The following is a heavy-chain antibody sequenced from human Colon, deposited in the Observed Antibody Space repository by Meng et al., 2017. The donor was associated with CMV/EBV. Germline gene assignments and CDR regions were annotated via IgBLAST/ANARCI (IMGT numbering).Heavy chain of an antibody. CDR3: AREGTARYQLDPNVYGMDV. Sequence: GESLKISCAASGFTFSDYYMSWIRQAPGKGLEWVSYISSSGSTIYYADSVKGRFTISRDNAKNSLYLQMNSLRAEDTAVYYCAREGTARYQLDPNVYGMDVWGQGTTVTVSS. CDR1: GFTFSDYY. D-gene: IGHD2-2*01. V-gene: IGHV3-11*04. CDR2: ISSSGSTI. J-gene: IGHJ6*02.